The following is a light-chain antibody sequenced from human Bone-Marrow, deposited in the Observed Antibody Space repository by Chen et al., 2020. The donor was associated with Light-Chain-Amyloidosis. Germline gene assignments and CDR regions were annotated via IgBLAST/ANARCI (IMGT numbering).Light chain of an antibody. Sequence: NFMLTQPHSVSESPGKTVIISCTRSSGSIATNYVQWYQQRPGSPPTTVIYEDDQRPSGVPDRFSGSSDRSSNSASLTISGLKAEDEADYCCQSYQGSSQGVFGGGTKLTVL. CDR2: EDD. CDR3: QSYQGSSQGV. CDR1: SGSIATNY. J-gene: IGLJ3*02. V-gene: IGLV6-57*01.